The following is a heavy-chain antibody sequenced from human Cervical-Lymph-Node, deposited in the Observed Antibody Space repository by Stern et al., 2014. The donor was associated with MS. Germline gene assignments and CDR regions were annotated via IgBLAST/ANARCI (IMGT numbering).Heavy chain of an antibody. D-gene: IGHD4-17*01. V-gene: IGHV3-23*04. CDR1: GFTFSSYA. CDR2: ISGSDGST. J-gene: IGHJ4*02. Sequence: EVQLVESGGGLVQPGGSLRLSCAASGFTFSSYAMSWVRQAPGKGLEWVLAISGSDGSTYYADSVKGRFTISRDNSKNTLYLQMNSLRAEDTAVYYCANRYGDYGTLDYWGQGTLVTVSS. CDR3: ANRYGDYGTLDY.